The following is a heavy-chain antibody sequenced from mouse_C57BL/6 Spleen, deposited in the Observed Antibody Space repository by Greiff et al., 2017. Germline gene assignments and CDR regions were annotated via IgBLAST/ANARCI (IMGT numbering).Heavy chain of an antibody. CDR3: ARDMAGYYLYYAMDY. D-gene: IGHD2-3*01. Sequence: DVQLVESGGGLVQPGGSLSLSCAASGFTFTDYYMSWVRQPPGKALEWLGFIRNKANGYTTEYSASVKGRFTISRDNSQSILYLQMNALRAEDSATYYCARDMAGYYLYYAMDYWGQGTSVTVSS. J-gene: IGHJ4*01. V-gene: IGHV7-3*01. CDR1: GFTFTDYY. CDR2: IRNKANGYTT.